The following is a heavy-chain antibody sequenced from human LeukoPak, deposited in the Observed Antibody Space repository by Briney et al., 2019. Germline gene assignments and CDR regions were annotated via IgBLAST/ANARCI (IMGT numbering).Heavy chain of an antibody. J-gene: IGHJ5*02. CDR3: AVSAAALFDP. CDR2: IYSSGST. V-gene: IGHV4-4*07. CDR1: GGSISSYY. D-gene: IGHD6-6*01. Sequence: SETLSLTCTVSGGSISSYYWSWIRQPAGKGLEWIGRIYSSGSTNYNPSLKSRVTMSVDTSKNQFSLKVSSVTAADTAVYYCAVSAAALFDPWGQGTLVTVSS.